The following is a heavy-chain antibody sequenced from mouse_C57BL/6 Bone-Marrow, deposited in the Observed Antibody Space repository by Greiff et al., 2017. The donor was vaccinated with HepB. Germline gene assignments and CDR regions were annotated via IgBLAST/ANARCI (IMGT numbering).Heavy chain of an antibody. J-gene: IGHJ4*01. CDR2: IHPNSGST. CDR1: GYTFTSYW. D-gene: IGHD1-1*01. CDR3: ARGVVATRIAMDY. Sequence: QVQLQQPGAELVKPGASVKLSCKASGYTFTSYWMHWVKQRPGQGLEWIGMIHPNSGSTNYNEKFKSKATLTVDKSSSTAYMPLSSLTSEDSAVYYCARGVVATRIAMDYWGQGTSVTVSS. V-gene: IGHV1-64*01.